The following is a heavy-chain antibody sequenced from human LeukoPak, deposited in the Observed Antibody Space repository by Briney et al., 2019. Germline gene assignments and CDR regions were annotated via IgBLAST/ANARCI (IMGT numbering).Heavy chain of an antibody. Sequence: SETLTLPCTVSGCPISSCYWSGLRQPPGKALEWIGYIYCNGRRNYNHSLRSRVAISVDTSKNQFSLKLSSVTAADTTVYYCARGGTDAFDIWGQGTMVSVSS. CDR1: GCPISSCY. CDR3: ARGGTDAFDI. CDR2: IYCNGRR. V-gene: IGHV4-59*08. J-gene: IGHJ3*02.